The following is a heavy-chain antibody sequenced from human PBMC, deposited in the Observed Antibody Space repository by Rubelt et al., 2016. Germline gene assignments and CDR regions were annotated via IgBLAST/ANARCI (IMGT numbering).Heavy chain of an antibody. CDR1: GGSFSDYY. CDR2: INHSGST. CDR3: ASQKGGTATT. D-gene: IGHD4-17*01. J-gene: IGHJ4*02. Sequence: QVQLQQRGAGLLKPSETLSLTCAVYGGSFSDYYWSWIRQPPGKGLEWIGEINHSGSTNYNPSLKSRVTISADTSKNQFSLKLNSVTAADTTMYYCASQKGGTATTWGQGTLVTVSS. V-gene: IGHV4-34*01.